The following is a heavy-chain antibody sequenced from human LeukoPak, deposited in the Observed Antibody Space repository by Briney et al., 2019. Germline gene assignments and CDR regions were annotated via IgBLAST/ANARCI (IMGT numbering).Heavy chain of an antibody. CDR2: LSYDGSNK. J-gene: IGHJ5*02. CDR3: AKAVSSSWPNWFDP. V-gene: IGHV3-30-3*01. D-gene: IGHD6-13*01. CDR1: GFTFIAYS. Sequence: PGGSLRLSCAASGFTFIAYSMHWGRQAPGKGLEWVAGLSYDGSNKYYADSVKGRFTISRDNSKNTLYLQLNSLRAEDTALYYCAKAVSSSWPNWFDPWGQGTLVTVSS.